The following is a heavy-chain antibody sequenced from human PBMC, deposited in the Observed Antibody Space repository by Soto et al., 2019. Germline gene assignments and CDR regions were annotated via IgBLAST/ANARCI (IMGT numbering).Heavy chain of an antibody. V-gene: IGHV1-69*13. J-gene: IGHJ4*02. Sequence: SVKVSCKASGGTFSSYAISWVRQAPGQGLEWMGGIIPIFGTANYAQKFQGRVTITADESTSTAYMELSSLRSEDTAVYYCAREAGYSSGWYPYWGQGTLVTVSS. D-gene: IGHD6-19*01. CDR2: IIPIFGTA. CDR3: AREAGYSSGWYPY. CDR1: GGTFSSYA.